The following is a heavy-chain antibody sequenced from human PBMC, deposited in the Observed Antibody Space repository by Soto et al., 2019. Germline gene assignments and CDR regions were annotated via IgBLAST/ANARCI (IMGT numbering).Heavy chain of an antibody. CDR2: IHYTGST. Sequence: QVQLQESGPGLVKPSQTLSLTCTVSGGPISSGCYYWTWIRQHAGKGLEWIAYIHYTGSTYYNPYLKSRLSISVDTSKXXFSLKLNSVTVADTAXXXXXXVARDYVDYWGQGTLVTVSS. CDR1: GGPISSGCYY. V-gene: IGHV4-31*08. J-gene: IGHJ4*02. CDR3: XXVARDYVDY. D-gene: IGHD5-12*01.